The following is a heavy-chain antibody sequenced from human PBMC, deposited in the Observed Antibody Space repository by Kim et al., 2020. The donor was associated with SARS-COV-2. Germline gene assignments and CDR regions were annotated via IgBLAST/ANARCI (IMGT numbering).Heavy chain of an antibody. CDR3: ARDFNGYYGSGSYYTPNVDY. J-gene: IGHJ4*02. D-gene: IGHD3-10*01. Sequence: ASVKVSCKASGYTFTSYGISWVRQAPGQGLEWMGWISAYNGNTNYAQKLQGRVTMTTDTSTSTAYMELRSLRSDDTAVYYCARDFNGYYGSGSYYTPNVDYWGQGTLVTVSS. V-gene: IGHV1-18*01. CDR2: ISAYNGNT. CDR1: GYTFTSYG.